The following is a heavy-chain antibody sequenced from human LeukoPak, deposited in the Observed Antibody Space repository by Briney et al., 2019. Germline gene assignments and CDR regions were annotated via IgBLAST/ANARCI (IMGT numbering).Heavy chain of an antibody. J-gene: IGHJ4*02. Sequence: VRQAPGRGLEWMGGIIPIFGTANYAQKFQDRVTITAVESMSTVYMELSSLRSEDTAVYYCARDREGEWLTAGPPLDYWGQGTLVTVSS. V-gene: IGHV1-69*01. D-gene: IGHD6-19*01. CDR2: IIPIFGTA. CDR3: ARDREGEWLTAGPPLDY.